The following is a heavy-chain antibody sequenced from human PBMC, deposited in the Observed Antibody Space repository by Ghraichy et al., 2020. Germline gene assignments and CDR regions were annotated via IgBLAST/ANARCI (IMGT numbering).Heavy chain of an antibody. V-gene: IGHV3-48*02. CDR2: ISSSSSTI. Sequence: GGSLRLSCAASGFTFSSYSMNWVRQAPGKGLEWVSYISSSSSTIYYADSVKGRFTISRDNAKNSLYLQMNSLRDEDTAVYYCARDLPYSYGRIYYYYGMDVWGQGTTVTVSS. CDR1: GFTFSSYS. CDR3: ARDLPYSYGRIYYYYGMDV. D-gene: IGHD5-18*01. J-gene: IGHJ6*02.